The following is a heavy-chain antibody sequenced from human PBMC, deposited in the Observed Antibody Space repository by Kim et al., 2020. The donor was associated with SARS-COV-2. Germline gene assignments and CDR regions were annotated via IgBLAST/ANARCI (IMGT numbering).Heavy chain of an antibody. J-gene: IGHJ3*02. CDR3: ARGSLDYGDERDAFDI. D-gene: IGHD4-17*01. V-gene: IGHV4-30-2*05. Sequence: SPKSRVTISVNTSKNQFSRKLSSVTAADTAVYYCARGSLDYGDERDAFDIWGQGTMDTVSS.